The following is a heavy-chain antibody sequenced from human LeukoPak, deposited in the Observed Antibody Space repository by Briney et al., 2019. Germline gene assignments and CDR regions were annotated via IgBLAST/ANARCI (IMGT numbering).Heavy chain of an antibody. CDR1: GGSISSYY. CDR3: ARDANYYDSSGYYLFDY. V-gene: IGHV4-59*01. CDR2: IYYSGST. D-gene: IGHD3-22*01. J-gene: IGHJ4*02. Sequence: SETLSLTCTVSGGSISSYYWSWIRQPPGKGLEWIGYIYYSGSTNHNPSLKSRVTISVDTSKNQFSLKLSSVTAADTAVYYCARDANYYDSSGYYLFDYWGQGTLVTVSS.